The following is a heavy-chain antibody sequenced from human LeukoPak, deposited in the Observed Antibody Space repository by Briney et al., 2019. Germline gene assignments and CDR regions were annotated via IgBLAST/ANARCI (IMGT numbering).Heavy chain of an antibody. J-gene: IGHJ4*02. CDR3: ARARTYSSLLEWFDY. D-gene: IGHD3-3*01. CDR2: IYTSGST. CDR1: GGSISSGSYY. Sequence: PSQTLSLTRTVSGGSISSGSYYWGWIRQPAGTGLEWIGRIYTSGSTNYNPSLKSRVTISVDTSKNQFSLKLSSVTAADTAVYYCARARTYSSLLEWFDYWGQGTLVTVSS. V-gene: IGHV4-61*02.